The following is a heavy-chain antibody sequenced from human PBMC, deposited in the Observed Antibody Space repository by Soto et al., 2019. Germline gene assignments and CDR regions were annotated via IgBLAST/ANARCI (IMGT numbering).Heavy chain of an antibody. CDR3: AKDEGNYYGSGSLGFSDGMDV. V-gene: IGHV3-30*18. J-gene: IGHJ6*02. D-gene: IGHD3-10*01. CDR2: ISYDGSNK. CDR1: GFTFSSYG. Sequence: GGSVRLSCAASGFTFSSYGMHWVRQAPGKGLEWVAVISYDGSNKYYADSVKGRFTISRDNSKNTLYLQMNSMRAEDTAVYYCAKDEGNYYGSGSLGFSDGMDVWGQGTTVTVSS.